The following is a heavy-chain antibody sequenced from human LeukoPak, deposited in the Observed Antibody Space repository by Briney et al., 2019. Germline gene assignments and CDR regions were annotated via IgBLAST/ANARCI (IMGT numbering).Heavy chain of an antibody. D-gene: IGHD2-21*02. Sequence: ASVKVSCKASGYTFTSYAMNWVRQAPGQGLEWMGWINTNTGNPTYAQGFTGRFVFSLDTSVSTAYLQISSLKAEDTAVYYCARPTIAYCGGDCSELNYGMDVWGQGTTVTVSS. CDR1: GYTFTSYA. V-gene: IGHV7-4-1*02. CDR3: ARPTIAYCGGDCSELNYGMDV. J-gene: IGHJ6*02. CDR2: INTNTGNP.